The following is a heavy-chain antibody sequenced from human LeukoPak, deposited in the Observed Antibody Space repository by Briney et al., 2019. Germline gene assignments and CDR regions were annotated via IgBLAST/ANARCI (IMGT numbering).Heavy chain of an antibody. CDR2: IYYSGST. CDR3: VRSDYGGKGRHVAFDI. V-gene: IGHV4-59*01. D-gene: IGHD4-23*01. CDR1: GGSISSYY. Sequence: PSETLSLTCTVSGGSISSYYWSWIRQPPGKGLEWIGYIYYSGSTNYNPSLKSRVTISVDTSKNQFSLKLNSVTAADTAVYYCVRSDYGGKGRHVAFDIWGQGTMVTVSS. J-gene: IGHJ3*02.